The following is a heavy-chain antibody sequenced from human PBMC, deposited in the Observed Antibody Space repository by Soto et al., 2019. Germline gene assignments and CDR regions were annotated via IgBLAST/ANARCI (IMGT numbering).Heavy chain of an antibody. CDR2: MNPNSGNT. V-gene: IGHV1-8*01. CDR3: ARAQYCSGGSCYYYYMDV. D-gene: IGHD2-15*01. J-gene: IGHJ6*03. CDR1: GYTFTSYD. Sequence: ASVKVSCKASGYTFTSYDINWVRQATGQGLEWMGWMNPNSGNTGYAQKLQGRVTMTRNTSISTTYMELSSLRSEDTAVYYCARAQYCSGGSCYYYYMDVWGKGTTVTVSS.